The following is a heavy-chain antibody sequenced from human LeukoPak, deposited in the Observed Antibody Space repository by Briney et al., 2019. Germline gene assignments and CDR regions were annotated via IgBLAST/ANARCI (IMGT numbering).Heavy chain of an antibody. CDR1: GYRFTSYW. CDR3: ARHYRYCSGGSCYSDWFDP. V-gene: IGHV5-51*01. Sequence: GESLKISCKGSGYRFTSYWIGWVRQMPGKGLEWMGIIYPGDSDTRYSPSFQGQVTISADKSISTAYLQWSSLKASDTAMYYCARHYRYCSGGSCYSDWFDPWGQGTLVTVSS. D-gene: IGHD2-15*01. CDR2: IYPGDSDT. J-gene: IGHJ5*02.